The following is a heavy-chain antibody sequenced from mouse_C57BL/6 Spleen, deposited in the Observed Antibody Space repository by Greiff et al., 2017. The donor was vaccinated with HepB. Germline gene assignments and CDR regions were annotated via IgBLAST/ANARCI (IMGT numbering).Heavy chain of an antibody. Sequence: QVQLKQSGPELVKPGASVKISCKASGYAFSSSWMNWVKQRPGKGLEWIGRIYPGDGDTNYNGKFKGKATLTADKSSSTAYMQLSSLTSEDSAVYFCARERYGSSYDFDYWGQGTTLTVSS. CDR3: ARERYGSSYDFDY. D-gene: IGHD1-1*01. CDR2: IYPGDGDT. CDR1: GYAFSSSW. J-gene: IGHJ2*01. V-gene: IGHV1-82*01.